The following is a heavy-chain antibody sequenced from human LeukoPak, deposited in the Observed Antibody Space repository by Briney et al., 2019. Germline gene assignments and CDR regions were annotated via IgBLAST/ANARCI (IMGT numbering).Heavy chain of an antibody. V-gene: IGHV6-1*01. CDR3: AREVEVSTVIAFYDY. J-gene: IGHJ4*02. CDR1: GDSVSSNSAA. Sequence: SQTLSLTCAISGDSVSSNSAAWNWIRQSPSRGLEWLGRTYYRSKWYNNYAESVKSRITINPDTSMNQYSLQLSSVTPDDTAVYYCAREVEVSTVIAFYDYWRQGNLVTVSS. CDR2: TYYRSKWYN. D-gene: IGHD3-22*01.